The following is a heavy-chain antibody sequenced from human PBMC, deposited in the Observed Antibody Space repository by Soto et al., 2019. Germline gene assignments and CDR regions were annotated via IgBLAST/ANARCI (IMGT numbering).Heavy chain of an antibody. CDR2: ISAYNGNT. V-gene: IGHV1-18*01. CDR3: ARDEGNYYDSSGYYYRYFQH. J-gene: IGHJ1*01. D-gene: IGHD3-22*01. CDR1: GYTFTSYG. Sequence: ASVKVSCKASGYTFTSYGISWVRQAPGQGLEWMGWISAYNGNTNYAQKLRGRVTMTTDTSTSTAYMELRSLRSDDTAVYYCARDEGNYYDSSGYYYRYFQHWGQGTLVTVSS.